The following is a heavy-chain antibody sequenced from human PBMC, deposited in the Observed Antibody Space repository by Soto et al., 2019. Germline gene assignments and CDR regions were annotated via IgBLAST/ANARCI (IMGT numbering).Heavy chain of an antibody. V-gene: IGHV4-61*01. CDR3: ATGRYYYGSEY. J-gene: IGHJ4*02. CDR1: GDSVNSGTYY. D-gene: IGHD3-10*01. CDR2: FYYGGTT. Sequence: QVQLQESGPGLVKPSETLSLTCTVSGDSVNSGTYYWSWIRQPPGKALEWIGYFYYGGTTNYNTSRKSRFTISVDTSKNQYSLRLYSVTAGDTAVYYCATGRYYYGSEYWGQGSLVTVSS.